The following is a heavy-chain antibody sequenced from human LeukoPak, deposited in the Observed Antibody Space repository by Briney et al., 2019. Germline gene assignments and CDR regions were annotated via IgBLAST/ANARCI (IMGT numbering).Heavy chain of an antibody. V-gene: IGHV4-4*07. D-gene: IGHD3-9*01. CDR2: IYTSGST. J-gene: IGHJ3*02. CDR3: ARQQDYDILTGSDAFDI. CDR1: GGSISSYY. Sequence: SETLSLTCTVSGGSISSYYWSWIRQPAGKGLEWIGRIYTSGSTNYNPSLKSRVTMSVDTSKNQFSLKLSSVTAADTAVYYCARQQDYDILTGSDAFDIWGQGTMVTVSS.